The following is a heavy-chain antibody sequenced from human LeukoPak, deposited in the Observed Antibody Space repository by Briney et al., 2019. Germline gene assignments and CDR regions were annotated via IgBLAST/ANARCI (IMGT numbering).Heavy chain of an antibody. CDR3: AKDTTIDSGYSNEYYYYSYGLDV. V-gene: IGHV3-43*02. CDR2: ISGDGGRT. D-gene: IGHD5-12*01. Sequence: GGPLRLSCAASGFTFDDYAMHWVRQAPGKGLEWVSLISGDGGRTYYADSLKGRFTISRDNSKNSLYLQVNSLRTEDTALYYCAKDTTIDSGYSNEYYYYSYGLDVWGQGTTVTVSS. J-gene: IGHJ6*02. CDR1: GFTFDDYA.